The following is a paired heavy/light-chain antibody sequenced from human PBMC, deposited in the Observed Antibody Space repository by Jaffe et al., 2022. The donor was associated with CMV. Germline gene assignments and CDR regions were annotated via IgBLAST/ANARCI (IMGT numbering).Light chain of an antibody. J-gene: IGLJ2*01. CDR2: ENN. CDR1: SSNIGSNY. V-gene: IGLV1-51*02. Sequence: QSVLTQPPSVSAAPGQKVTISCSGRSSNIGSNYVSWYQQLPGTAPKVLIYENNKRPSGIPDRFSGSKSGTSATLGITGLQTGDEADYYCGAWDSSLSAVLFGGGTKLTVL. CDR3: GAWDSSLSAVL.
Heavy chain of an antibody. Sequence: QVQLQESGPGLVKPSETLSLTCTVSGASVTTYYWSWIRQPVGKGLEWIGRIYDTGRTDYNPSLKSRVAMSLDTSKNQFSLRLSSVTAADTAVYYCARDSPVIKWSDVVGWFDPWGQGTLVTVSS. CDR3: ARDSPVIKWSDVVGWFDP. CDR2: IYDTGRT. D-gene: IGHD2-15*01. CDR1: GASVTTYY. J-gene: IGHJ5*02. V-gene: IGHV4-4*07.